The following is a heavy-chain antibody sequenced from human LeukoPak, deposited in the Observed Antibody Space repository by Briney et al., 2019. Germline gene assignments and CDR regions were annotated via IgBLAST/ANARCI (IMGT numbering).Heavy chain of an antibody. D-gene: IGHD2/OR15-2a*01. CDR2: ISSSSSYI. CDR3: ARDSNYFYYYYMDV. Sequence: GGSLRLSCAASGFTFSSYSMNWVRQAPGKGLEWVSSISSSSSYIYYADSVKGRFTISRDNAKNSLYLQMNSLRAEDTAVYYCARDSNYFYYYYMDVWGKGTTVTVSS. V-gene: IGHV3-21*01. CDR1: GFTFSSYS. J-gene: IGHJ6*03.